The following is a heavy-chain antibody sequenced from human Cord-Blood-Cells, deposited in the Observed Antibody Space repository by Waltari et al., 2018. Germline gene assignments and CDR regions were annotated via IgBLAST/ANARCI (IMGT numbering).Heavy chain of an antibody. J-gene: IGHJ4*02. CDR3: ARAQGVYQLDY. CDR2: INAGNGNT. V-gene: IGHV1-3*01. Sequence: QVQLVQSGAEVKKPGASVTVSCKASGYTFTSSAMHWVRQAPGQRLEWMGWINAGNGNTKYSQKFQGRVTITRDTSASTAYMELSSLRSEDTAVYYCARAQGVYQLDYWGQGTLVTVSS. CDR1: GYTFTSSA. D-gene: IGHD3-10*01.